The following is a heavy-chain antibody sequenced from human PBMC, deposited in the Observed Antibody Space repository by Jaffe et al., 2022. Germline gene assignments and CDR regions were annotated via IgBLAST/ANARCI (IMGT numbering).Heavy chain of an antibody. D-gene: IGHD4-17*01. CDR1: GYSISSGYY. V-gene: IGHV4-38-2*01. J-gene: IGHJ4*02. CDR2: IYHSGST. CDR3: ARRSDYGGKGVDY. Sequence: QVQLQESGPGLVKPSETLSLTCAVSGYSISSGYYWGWIRQPPGKGLEWIGSIYHSGSTYYNPSLKSRVTISVDTSKNQFSLKLSSVTAADTAVYYCARRSDYGGKGVDYWGQGTLVTVSS.